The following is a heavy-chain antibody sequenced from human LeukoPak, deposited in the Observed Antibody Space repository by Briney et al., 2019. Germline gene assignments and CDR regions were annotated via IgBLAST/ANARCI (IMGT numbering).Heavy chain of an antibody. J-gene: IGHJ6*03. D-gene: IGHD2-15*01. CDR3: ATLCCGSYYMDV. V-gene: IGHV1-69*06. CDR2: IIPISGTT. CDR1: GGTLNSYV. Sequence: GASVKVSCKASGGTLNSYVISWVRQAPGQGLEWMGGIIPISGTTNYAQKFQGRVTITADKSTSTAYMELSSLRSEDTAVYCCATLCCGSYYMDVWGKGTTVTVSS.